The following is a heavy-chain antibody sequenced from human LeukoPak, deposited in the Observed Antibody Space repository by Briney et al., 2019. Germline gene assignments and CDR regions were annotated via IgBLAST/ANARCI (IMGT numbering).Heavy chain of an antibody. D-gene: IGHD2-2*01. CDR3: ARWFCVASCYYMDV. V-gene: IGHV4-59*01. J-gene: IGHJ6*03. CDR1: GGSIRGYH. Sequence: TSETLSLTCTVSGGSIRGYHWSWTRQPPGKGLEYIGHLYYSGSPYYNPSLKSRVTISVDTSKNQFSLKLSSVTAADTAVYYCARWFCVASCYYMDVWGKATTLTVSS. CDR2: LYYSGSP.